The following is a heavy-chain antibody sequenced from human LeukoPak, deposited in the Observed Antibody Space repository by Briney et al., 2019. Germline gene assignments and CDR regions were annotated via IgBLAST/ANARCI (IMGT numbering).Heavy chain of an antibody. J-gene: IGHJ5*02. V-gene: IGHV1-18*01. D-gene: IGHD6-13*01. Sequence: ASVKVSCKASGYTFTSYGISWVRQAPGQGLEWMGWISAYNGNTNYAQKLQGRVTVTTDTSTSTAYMELRSLRSDDTAVYYCARDFEPGAAAGSINWFDPWGQGTLVTVSS. CDR3: ARDFEPGAAAGSINWFDP. CDR1: GYTFTSYG. CDR2: ISAYNGNT.